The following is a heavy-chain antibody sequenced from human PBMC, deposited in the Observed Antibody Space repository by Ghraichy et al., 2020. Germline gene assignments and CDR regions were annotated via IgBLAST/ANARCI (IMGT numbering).Heavy chain of an antibody. CDR3: ARHTGDILTGYYMGSFDY. J-gene: IGHJ4*02. CDR1: GGSISSYY. D-gene: IGHD3-9*01. V-gene: IGHV4-59*08. CDR2: IYYSGST. Sequence: SETLSHTCTVSGGSISSYYWSWIRQPPGKGLEWIGYIYYSGSTNYNPSLKSRVTISVDTSKNTFSLKLSSVTAADTAVYYCARHTGDILTGYYMGSFDYWGQGTLVTISS.